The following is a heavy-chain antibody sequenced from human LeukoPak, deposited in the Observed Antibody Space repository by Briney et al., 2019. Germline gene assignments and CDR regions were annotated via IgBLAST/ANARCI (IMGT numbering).Heavy chain of an antibody. V-gene: IGHV3-30*04. CDR3: ATESSEADTAMAAGHY. Sequence: GGSLRLSCAASGFTFSSYAMPWVRQAPGKGLEWAAVISYDGSYKYYADSVKGRFTISRDNSKNTLYVQMNSLRAEDTAVYYCATESSEADTAMAAGHYWGQGTLVTVSS. CDR1: GFTFSSYA. CDR2: ISYDGSYK. D-gene: IGHD5-18*01. J-gene: IGHJ4*02.